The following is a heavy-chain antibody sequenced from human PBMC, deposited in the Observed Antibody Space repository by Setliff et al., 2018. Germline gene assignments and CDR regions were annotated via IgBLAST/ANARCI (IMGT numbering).Heavy chain of an antibody. J-gene: IGHJ5*01. V-gene: IGHV4-31*03. CDR2: TYYSWST. CDR1: GDSIYSGGYY. Sequence: SETLSLTCTVSGDSIYSGGYYWSWIRQHPGKVLEWIGYTYYSWSTYYNPSLKSRVTISIDTSKNQFSLKLSSVTAADTAVYYCARDHPGYSSSWFWFDSWGLGTLVTVSS. CDR3: ARDHPGYSSSWFWFDS. D-gene: IGHD6-13*01.